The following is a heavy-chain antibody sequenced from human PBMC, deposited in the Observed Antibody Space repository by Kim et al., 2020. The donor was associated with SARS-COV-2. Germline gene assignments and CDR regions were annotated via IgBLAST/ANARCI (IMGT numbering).Heavy chain of an antibody. CDR1: GGSISSSSYY. V-gene: IGHV4-39*01. J-gene: IGHJ6*02. Sequence: SETLSLTCTVSGGSISSSSYYWGWIRQPPGKGLEWIGSIYYSGSTYYNPSLKSRVTISVDTSKNQFSLKLSSVTAADTAVYYCARHRSYTQYCSSTSCYARQYYYYYGMDVWGQGTTVTVSS. D-gene: IGHD2-2*01. CDR2: IYYSGST. CDR3: ARHRSYTQYCSSTSCYARQYYYYYGMDV.